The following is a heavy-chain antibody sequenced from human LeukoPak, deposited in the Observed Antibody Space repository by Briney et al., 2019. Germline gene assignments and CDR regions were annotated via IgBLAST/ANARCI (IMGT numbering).Heavy chain of an antibody. Sequence: PSETLSLTCAVYGGSFSGYYWSWIRQPPGKGLEWIGEINHSGSTNYNPSVKSRVTISVDTSKSQCSLKLSSVTAADTAVYYCARGHSSSWYGDAFDIGGQGTMVTVSS. J-gene: IGHJ3*02. D-gene: IGHD6-13*01. CDR2: INHSGST. V-gene: IGHV4-34*01. CDR1: GGSFSGYY. CDR3: ARGHSSSWYGDAFDI.